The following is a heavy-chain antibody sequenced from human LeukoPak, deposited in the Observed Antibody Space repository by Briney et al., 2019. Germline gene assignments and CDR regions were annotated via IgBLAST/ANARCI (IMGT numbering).Heavy chain of an antibody. D-gene: IGHD1-1*01. CDR1: GFTFSNYG. Sequence: GGSLRLSCAASGFTFSNYGMSWIRQAPGKGLEWVSGIGATGADTYFGDSVKGRSTISRDNSKKTLYLQLNSLRAEDTALYYCARGNGIRPRWYFDYWGQGTPVTVSS. CDR3: ARGNGIRPRWYFDY. CDR2: IGATGADT. V-gene: IGHV3-23*01. J-gene: IGHJ4*02.